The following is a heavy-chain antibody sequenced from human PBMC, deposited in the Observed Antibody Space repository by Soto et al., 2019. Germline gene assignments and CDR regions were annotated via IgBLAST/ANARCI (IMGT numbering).Heavy chain of an antibody. D-gene: IGHD3-10*01. Sequence: QVQLQESGPGLVKPSQTLSLTCTVSGGSISSGGYYWSWIRQHPGKGLGWIGYIYYSGGTYYNPSLKSRVTISVDTSKNQFSLKLSSVTAADTAVYYCARRTYYYGSGSYGWWFDPWGQGTLVTVSS. CDR3: ARRTYYYGSGSYGWWFDP. CDR1: GGSISSGGYY. J-gene: IGHJ5*02. V-gene: IGHV4-31*03. CDR2: IYYSGGT.